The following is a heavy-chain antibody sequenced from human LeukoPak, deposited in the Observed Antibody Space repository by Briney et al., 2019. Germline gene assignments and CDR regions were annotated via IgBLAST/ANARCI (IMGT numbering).Heavy chain of an antibody. CDR3: ARDRSVVVAAYWFDP. D-gene: IGHD2-15*01. V-gene: IGHV3-33*01. CDR1: GFTFSSYG. Sequence: GRSLRLSCAASGFTFSSYGMHWVRQAPGKGLEWVAVIWYDGSNKYYADSAKGRFTISRDNSKNTLYLQMNSLRAEDTAVYYCARDRSVVVAAYWFDPWGQGTLVTVSS. CDR2: IWYDGSNK. J-gene: IGHJ5*02.